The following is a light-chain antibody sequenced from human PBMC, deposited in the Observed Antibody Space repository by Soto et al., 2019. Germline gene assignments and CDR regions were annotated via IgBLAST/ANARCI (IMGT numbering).Light chain of an antibody. CDR1: QSISTY. Sequence: SHLTPSSPSLHASVGDRVTISCRVAQSISTYLNWYQQQPGTAPRLLIYSASSVKTGVPPRFSGSGSGRDFTLTISSLRPEDIGTYFCQQSYTSPPWTFGEGTKV. J-gene: IGKJ1*01. CDR3: QQSYTSPPWT. CDR2: SAS. V-gene: IGKV1-39*01.